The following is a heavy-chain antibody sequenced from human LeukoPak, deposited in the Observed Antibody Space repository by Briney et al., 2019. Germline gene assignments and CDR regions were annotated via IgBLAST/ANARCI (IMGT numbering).Heavy chain of an antibody. CDR3: TRDRGHGFDFDI. D-gene: IGHD3-10*01. Sequence: PGGSLRLSCAASGFTFSGYWMHWVRQVAGKGLVWVSRISDDGSSTTSTIYADSVKGRFTISRDNAKNTLYLQVNSLRAEDTAVYYCTRDRGHGFDFDIWGQGTTVTVSS. J-gene: IGHJ3*02. V-gene: IGHV3-74*01. CDR1: GFTFSGYW. CDR2: ISDDGSSTTST.